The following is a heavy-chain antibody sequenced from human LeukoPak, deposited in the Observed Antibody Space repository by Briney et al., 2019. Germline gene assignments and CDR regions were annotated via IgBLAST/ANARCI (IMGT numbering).Heavy chain of an antibody. CDR2: INPSGGST. CDR1: GYTFTSYY. D-gene: IGHD3-16*02. Sequence: GASVKVSCKASGYTFTSYYMHLVRQAPGQGLEWMGIINPSGGSTSYAQKFQGRVTMTRDTSTSTVYMELSSLRSEDTAVYYCARDSDYVWGSYRYLFDYWGQGTLVTVSS. CDR3: ARDSDYVWGSYRYLFDY. V-gene: IGHV1-46*01. J-gene: IGHJ4*02.